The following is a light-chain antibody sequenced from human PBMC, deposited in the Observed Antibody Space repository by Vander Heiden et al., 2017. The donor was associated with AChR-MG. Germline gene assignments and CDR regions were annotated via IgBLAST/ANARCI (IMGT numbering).Light chain of an antibody. J-gene: IGKJ4*01. V-gene: IGKV3-20*01. CDR2: GAT. CDR3: HQEAGSRVT. Sequence: EIVLTQSPGTVSLSPGERATLSCRASQSVRSSYLAWYQQKPGQAPRLLIYGATSRATGIPDRFTGSGSGTDFTLTISRLEPEDFAVYYCHQEAGSRVTFGGGTRVEVK. CDR1: QSVRSSY.